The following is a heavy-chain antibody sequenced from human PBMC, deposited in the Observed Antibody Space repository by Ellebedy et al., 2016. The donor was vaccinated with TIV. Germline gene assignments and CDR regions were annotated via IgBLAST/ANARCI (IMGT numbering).Heavy chain of an antibody. D-gene: IGHD6-19*01. CDR2: ISYGGRDK. Sequence: GESLKISXAASGFTFSSYAMHWVRQTPGRGLEWLAVISYGGRDKYYADSVKGRFTISRDNSMNTLFLQMNRLRAEDTAIYYCARDSTAYGRDAYSSLPDDYWGQGTLVTVSS. CDR1: GFTFSSYA. V-gene: IGHV3-30-3*01. J-gene: IGHJ4*02. CDR3: ARDSTAYGRDAYSSLPDDY.